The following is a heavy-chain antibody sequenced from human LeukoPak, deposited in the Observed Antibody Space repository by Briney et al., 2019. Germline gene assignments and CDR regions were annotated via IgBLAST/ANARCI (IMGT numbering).Heavy chain of an antibody. CDR3: ARERGQLVPLDY. J-gene: IGHJ4*02. D-gene: IGHD6-6*01. V-gene: IGHV3-30*01. Sequence: GGSLRLSCAASGFTFSSYAMHWVRQAPGKGLEWVAVISYDGSNKYYADSVKGRFTISRDNSKNTLYLQMNSLRAEDTAVYYCARERGQLVPLDYWGQGTLVTVSS. CDR2: ISYDGSNK. CDR1: GFTFSSYA.